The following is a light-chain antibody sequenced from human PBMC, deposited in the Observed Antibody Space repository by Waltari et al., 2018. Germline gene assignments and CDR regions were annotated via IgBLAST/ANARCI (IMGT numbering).Light chain of an antibody. CDR3: QKYDFLPAT. J-gene: IGKJ1*01. V-gene: IGKV3-20*01. Sequence: EILFTQSPGTLSLSPGERATLSCRASQGVGHYLAGYQQRPGQAPRLLVSHAFIRAPGIPDRFSGSEFGTDFSLTISRLEPEDFAVYYCQKYDFLPATFGQGTTVEIK. CDR1: QGVGHY. CDR2: HAF.